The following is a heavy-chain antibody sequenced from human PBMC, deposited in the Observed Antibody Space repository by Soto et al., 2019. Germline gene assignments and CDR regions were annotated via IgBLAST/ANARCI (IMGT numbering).Heavy chain of an antibody. CDR1: GYTLTGYY. Sequence: ASVKVSCKASGYTLTGYYMHWVRQAPGQGLEWMGWINPNSGGTNYAQKFQGRVTMTRDTSISTAYMELSRLRSDDTAVYYCARWGAMVRGVIKSPRPYYYYGMDVWGQGTTVTVS. D-gene: IGHD3-10*01. V-gene: IGHV1-2*02. CDR3: ARWGAMVRGVIKSPRPYYYYGMDV. CDR2: INPNSGGT. J-gene: IGHJ6*02.